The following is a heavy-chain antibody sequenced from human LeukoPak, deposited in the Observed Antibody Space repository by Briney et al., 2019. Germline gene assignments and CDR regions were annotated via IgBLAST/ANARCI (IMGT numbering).Heavy chain of an antibody. CDR2: IYSGGST. CDR1: GFTVSSNY. Sequence: SGGSLRLSCAASGFTVSSNYMNWVRQAPGMGLEWVSVIYSGGSTYYADSVKGRFTISRDNSKNTLYLQMNSLRAEDTAVYYCAKGRSREAVVPSDYWGQGTLVTVSS. V-gene: IGHV3-53*01. CDR3: AKGRSREAVVPSDY. D-gene: IGHD6-19*01. J-gene: IGHJ4*02.